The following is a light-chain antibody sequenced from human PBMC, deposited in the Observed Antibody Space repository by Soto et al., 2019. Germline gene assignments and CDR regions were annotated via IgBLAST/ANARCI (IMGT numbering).Light chain of an antibody. CDR2: AAS. CDR1: QGIRSA. CDR3: QQADSFPIT. J-gene: IGKJ5*01. Sequence: AIQVTQSPSSLSASVGDRVTITCRTSQGIRSALGWYQQKPGKVPKLLIYAASTLQSGVPSRFSGSGSGRDFTLTISSLQPEDFATYYCQQADSFPITFGQGTRLEIK. V-gene: IGKV1-6*01.